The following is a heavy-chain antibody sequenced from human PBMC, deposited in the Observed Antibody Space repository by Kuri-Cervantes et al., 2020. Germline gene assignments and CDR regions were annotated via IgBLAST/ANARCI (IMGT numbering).Heavy chain of an antibody. CDR2: INHSGNT. Sequence: SQTLSLTCAVYGGSSSGYYWSWIRQPPGKGLEWIGEINHSGNTFYNPSLKSRVTISVDTSNNQFSLKLSSVTAADTAVYYCARVADGYYNGYYFDFWGQGTLVTVSS. CDR1: GGSSSGYY. J-gene: IGHJ4*02. V-gene: IGHV4-34*01. CDR3: ARVADGYYNGYYFDF. D-gene: IGHD5-24*01.